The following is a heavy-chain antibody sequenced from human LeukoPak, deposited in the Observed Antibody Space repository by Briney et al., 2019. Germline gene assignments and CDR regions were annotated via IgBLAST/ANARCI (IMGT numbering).Heavy chain of an antibody. CDR1: GFTFSEYW. Sequence: GALRLSCAASGFTFSEYWMHWVRQAPGKGLVWVSRINSDGSTTNYADSVKGRFTISRDNAKNTLYLQMNSLRAEDTAVYYCWVPATAGEADYWGQGTQVTVSS. CDR2: INSDGSTT. J-gene: IGHJ4*02. V-gene: IGHV3-74*01. CDR3: WVPATAGEADY. D-gene: IGHD2-2*01.